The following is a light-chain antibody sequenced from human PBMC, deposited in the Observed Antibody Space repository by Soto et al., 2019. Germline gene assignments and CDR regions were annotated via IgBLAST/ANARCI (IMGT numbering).Light chain of an antibody. CDR2: RAS. V-gene: IGKV3-15*01. Sequence: EVLMTQSPGTVSVSPGDTATLSCRASQSVSDKLAWYQQKPGQGPRLLVYRASTRTLGIPARFSGSESGTEFTLTISSLQSEDFAIYYCQQYNTWPITFGQGTRLEIK. CDR1: QSVSDK. CDR3: QQYNTWPIT. J-gene: IGKJ5*01.